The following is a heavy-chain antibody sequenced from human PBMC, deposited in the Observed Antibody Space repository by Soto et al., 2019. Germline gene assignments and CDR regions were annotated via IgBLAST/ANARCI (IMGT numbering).Heavy chain of an antibody. CDR3: AAGLVLWFGEFPDYYYYGMDV. V-gene: IGHV1-58*01. CDR2: IVVGSGNT. CDR1: GFTFTSSA. D-gene: IGHD3-10*01. J-gene: IGHJ6*02. Sequence: GASVKVSCKASGFTFTSSAVQWVRQARGQRLEWIGWIVVGSGNTNYAQKFQERVTITRDMSTSTAYMELSSLRSEDTAVYYCAAGLVLWFGEFPDYYYYGMDVWGQGTTVTAP.